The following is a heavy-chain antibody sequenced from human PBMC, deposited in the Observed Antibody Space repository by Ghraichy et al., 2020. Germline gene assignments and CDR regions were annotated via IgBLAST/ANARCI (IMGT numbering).Heavy chain of an antibody. D-gene: IGHD6-13*01. CDR2: ISAYNGDT. Sequence: ASVKVSCKASGYTFTSYGISWVRQAPGQGLEWMGWISAYNGDTNYAQKLQGRVTMTTDTSTSTAYMELRSLRSDDTAVYYCARDLRWEQQLHLTWFDPWGQGTLVTVSS. CDR1: GYTFTSYG. V-gene: IGHV1-18*01. CDR3: ARDLRWEQQLHLTWFDP. J-gene: IGHJ5*02.